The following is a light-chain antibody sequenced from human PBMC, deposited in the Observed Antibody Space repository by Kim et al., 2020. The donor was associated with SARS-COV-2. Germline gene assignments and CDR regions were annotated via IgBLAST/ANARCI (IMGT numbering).Light chain of an antibody. J-gene: IGLJ3*02. CDR3: SSYTSSSTRV. CDR1: SSDVGGYNY. CDR2: DVS. V-gene: IGLV2-14*03. Sequence: QSALTQPASVSGSPGQSITISCTGTSSDVGGYNYVSWYQQHPGKAPKLMIYDVSNRPSGVSNRFSGSKSGNTAPLTISGLQAEDEADYYCSSYTSSSTRVFGGGTQLTFL.